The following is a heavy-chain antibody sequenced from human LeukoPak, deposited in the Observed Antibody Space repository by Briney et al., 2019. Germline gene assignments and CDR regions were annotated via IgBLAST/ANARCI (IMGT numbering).Heavy chain of an antibody. V-gene: IGHV1-46*01. D-gene: IGHD6-6*01. CDR2: INPSGGST. Sequence: ASVKVSCKASGYTFTSYFMHWVRQAPGQGPEWMGLINPSGGSTSYAQKFQGRVTMTRDMSTNTVYMDLSSLRSDDTAVYYCARDPYSGWQLDEFHYYGMDVWGQGTTVIASS. CDR1: GYTFTSYF. CDR3: ARDPYSGWQLDEFHYYGMDV. J-gene: IGHJ6*02.